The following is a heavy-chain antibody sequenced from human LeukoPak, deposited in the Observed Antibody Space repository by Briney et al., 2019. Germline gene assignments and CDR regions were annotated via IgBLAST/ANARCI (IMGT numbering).Heavy chain of an antibody. CDR2: ISYDGTK. Sequence: PGRSLRLSCAASGFTFSSYAMHWVRQAPGKGLEWVAFISYDGTKYYADSVKGRFNIFRDNSKNTLYLQMNSLRAEDRAVYYCARDRSFIAAAGIDYWGQGTLVTVSS. J-gene: IGHJ4*02. D-gene: IGHD6-13*01. CDR1: GFTFSSYA. CDR3: ARDRSFIAAAGIDY. V-gene: IGHV3-30*04.